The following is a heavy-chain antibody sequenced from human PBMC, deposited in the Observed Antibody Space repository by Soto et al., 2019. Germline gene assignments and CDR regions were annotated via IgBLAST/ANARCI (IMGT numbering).Heavy chain of an antibody. D-gene: IGHD2-2*01. J-gene: IGHJ6*03. CDR1: GFTFSSYG. CDR2: IWYDGSNK. V-gene: IGHV3-33*01. CDR3: ARDQYCSSTSCYATYYYMDV. Sequence: LRLSCAASGFTFSSYGLHWVRQAPGKGLEWVAVIWYDGSNKYYADSVKGRFTISRDNSKNTLYLQMNSLRAEDTAVYYCARDQYCSSTSCYATYYYMDVWGKGTTVTVSS.